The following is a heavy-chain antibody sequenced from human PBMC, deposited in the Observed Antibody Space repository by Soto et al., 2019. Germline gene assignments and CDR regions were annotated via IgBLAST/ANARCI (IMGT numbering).Heavy chain of an antibody. J-gene: IGHJ6*02. CDR2: IYPDDSDT. CDR1: GFNFPTFW. V-gene: IGHV5-51*01. CDR3: ARPREAGKYYYGVDV. Sequence: GESLKISCKHSGFNFPTFWIAWVRQMPGKGLEWMGTIYPDDSDTRYSPPFQGQVTISADKSISTAYLQWSSLKASDTAMYYCARPREAGKYYYGVDVWGQGTTVTVSS. D-gene: IGHD6-19*01.